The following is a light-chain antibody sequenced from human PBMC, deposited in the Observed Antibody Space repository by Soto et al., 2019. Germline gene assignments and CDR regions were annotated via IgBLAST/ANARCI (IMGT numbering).Light chain of an antibody. V-gene: IGKV1-39*01. Sequence: DIQMTQSPSSLSASVGDRVTITCRASQSISNYLNWYQQKPGKAPKLLIYAASSMQSGVPSRFSGSGSATDFTLTISSLQPDDSATYYCQQSFSPLRTFGQGTKVEV. J-gene: IGKJ1*01. CDR1: QSISNY. CDR3: QQSFSPLRT. CDR2: AAS.